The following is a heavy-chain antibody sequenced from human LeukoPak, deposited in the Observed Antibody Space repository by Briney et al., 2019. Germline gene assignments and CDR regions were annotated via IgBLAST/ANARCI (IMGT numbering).Heavy chain of an antibody. J-gene: IGHJ4*02. CDR1: GYSISSGYY. CDR3: ARGRYSYGYVYHY. V-gene: IGHV4-38-2*01. CDR2: IYHSGNT. D-gene: IGHD5-18*01. Sequence: SETLSLTCAVSGYSISSGYYWGWIRQPPGKRLEWIGSIYHSGNTNYNPSLKSRVTISVDTSKNQFSLKLSSVTAADTAVYYCARGRYSYGYVYHYWGQGTLVTVSS.